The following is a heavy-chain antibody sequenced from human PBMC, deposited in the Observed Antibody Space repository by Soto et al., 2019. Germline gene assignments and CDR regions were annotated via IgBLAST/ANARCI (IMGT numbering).Heavy chain of an antibody. Sequence: GGSLRLSCTPSGFTFSKYVMHWVRQAPGKGLEWVAVIWFDSSSKYYGDSVKGRFTVSRDNSKNTLYLQMNGLRVEDTAVYYCAMDLYYYDRSGGFVRWGQGTLVTVST. D-gene: IGHD3-22*01. CDR1: GFTFSKYV. J-gene: IGHJ4*02. V-gene: IGHV3-33*01. CDR2: IWFDSSSK. CDR3: AMDLYYYDRSGGFVR.